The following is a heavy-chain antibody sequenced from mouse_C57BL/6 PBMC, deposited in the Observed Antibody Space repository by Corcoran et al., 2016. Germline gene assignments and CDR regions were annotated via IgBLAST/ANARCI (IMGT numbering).Heavy chain of an antibody. CDR2: IYWDDDK. D-gene: IGHD1-1*01. CDR1: GFSLSTSGMG. J-gene: IGHJ1*03. CDR3: ARSGDYGSSLRGYFDV. V-gene: IGHV8-12*01. Sequence: QVTLKESGPGILQSSQTLSLTCSFSGFSLSTSGMGVSWIRHPSGKGLEWLAHIYWDDDKRYNPSLKSRLTISKDTSRNQVFLKITGVDTADTATYYCARSGDYGSSLRGYFDVWGTGTTVTVSS.